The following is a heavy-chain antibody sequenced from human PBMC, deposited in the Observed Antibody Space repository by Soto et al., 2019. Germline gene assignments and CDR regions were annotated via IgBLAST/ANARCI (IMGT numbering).Heavy chain of an antibody. Sequence: ASVKVSCKASGYTFTRYGISWVRQAPGQGLEWMGWISAYNGNTNYAQKLQGRVTMTTDTSTSTAYMELRSLRSDDTAVYYCARWGRYFDWSPWGMDVWGQGTTVTVSS. D-gene: IGHD3-9*01. J-gene: IGHJ6*02. CDR2: ISAYNGNT. V-gene: IGHV1-18*01. CDR1: GYTFTRYG. CDR3: ARWGRYFDWSPWGMDV.